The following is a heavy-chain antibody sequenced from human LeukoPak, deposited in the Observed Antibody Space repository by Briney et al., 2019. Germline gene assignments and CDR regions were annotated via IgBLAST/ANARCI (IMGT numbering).Heavy chain of an antibody. CDR1: GGSISSYY. V-gene: IGHV4-59*01. J-gene: IGHJ3*02. D-gene: IGHD1-26*01. CDR2: IYYSGST. CDR3: ASHSYSGSYYAFDI. Sequence: NTSETLSLTCTVSGGSISSYYWSWIRQPPGKGLEWIGYIYYSGSTNYNPSLKSRVTISVDTSKNQFSLKLSSVTAADTAVYYCASHSYSGSYYAFDIWGQGTMVTVSS.